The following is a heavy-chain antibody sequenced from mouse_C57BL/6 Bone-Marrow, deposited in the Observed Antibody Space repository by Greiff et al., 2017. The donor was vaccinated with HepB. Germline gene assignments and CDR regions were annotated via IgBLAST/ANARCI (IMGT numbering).Heavy chain of an antibody. D-gene: IGHD2-5*01. V-gene: IGHV5-4*01. Sequence: EVQGVESGGGLVKPGGSLKLSCAASGFTFSSYAMSWVRQTPEKRLEWVATISDGGSYTYYPDNVKGRFTISRDNAKNNLYLQMSHLKSEDTAMYYCAREDYSNLAWFAYWGQGTRVTVSA. CDR3: AREDYSNLAWFAY. J-gene: IGHJ3*01. CDR2: ISDGGSYT. CDR1: GFTFSSYA.